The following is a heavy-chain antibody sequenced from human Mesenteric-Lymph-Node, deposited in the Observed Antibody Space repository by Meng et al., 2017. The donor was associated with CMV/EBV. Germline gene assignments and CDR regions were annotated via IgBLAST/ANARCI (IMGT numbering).Heavy chain of an antibody. Sequence: FSSYAMSWVRQAPGKGLEWVSAISGSGGSTYYADSVKGRFTISRDNSKNTLYLQMNSLRAEDTAVYYCAKDPHAYYDFWSGYYPTADYWGQGTLVTVSS. CDR3: AKDPHAYYDFWSGYYPTADY. CDR2: ISGSGGST. D-gene: IGHD3-3*01. CDR1: FSSYA. V-gene: IGHV3-23*01. J-gene: IGHJ4*02.